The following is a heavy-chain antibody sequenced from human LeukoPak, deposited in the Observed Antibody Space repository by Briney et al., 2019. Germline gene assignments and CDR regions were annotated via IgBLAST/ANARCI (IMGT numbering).Heavy chain of an antibody. V-gene: IGHV4-38-2*02. Sequence: SETLSLTCTVSGYSISSGYYWGWIRQPPGKGLELIGSIYHSGSTYYNPSLKSRVTISVDTSKNQFSLKLSSVTAADTAVYYCASRGVVRSSTSCSTVGYFDYWGQGTLVTVSS. J-gene: IGHJ4*02. CDR2: IYHSGST. D-gene: IGHD2-2*01. CDR1: GYSISSGYY. CDR3: ASRGVVRSSTSCSTVGYFDY.